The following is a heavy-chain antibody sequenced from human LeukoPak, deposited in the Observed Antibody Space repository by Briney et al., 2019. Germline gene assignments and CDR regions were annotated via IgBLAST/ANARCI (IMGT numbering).Heavy chain of an antibody. V-gene: IGHV4-4*07. J-gene: IGHJ5*02. D-gene: IGHD5-18*01. CDR2: IYTSGST. CDR3: ARVGYSYGLAGLYNWFDP. Sequence: PSETLSPTCTVSGGSISSYYWSWIRQPAGKGLEWIGRIYTSGSTNYNPSLKSRVTMSVDTSKNQFSLKLSSVTAADTAVYYCARVGYSYGLAGLYNWFDPWGQGTLVTVSS. CDR1: GGSISSYY.